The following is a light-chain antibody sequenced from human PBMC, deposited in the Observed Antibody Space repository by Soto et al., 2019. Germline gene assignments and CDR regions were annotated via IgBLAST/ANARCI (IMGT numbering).Light chain of an antibody. CDR2: EVS. Sequence: QSVLTQPASVSGSPGQSITISCTGTSSDVGGYNYVSWYQQHPGKAPKLMIYEVSNRPSGVSNRFSGSKSGNTASLTISGLQAEDEADYYCAAWDNSLRGRVFGGGTKLTVL. V-gene: IGLV2-14*01. CDR1: SSDVGGYNY. J-gene: IGLJ3*02. CDR3: AAWDNSLRGRV.